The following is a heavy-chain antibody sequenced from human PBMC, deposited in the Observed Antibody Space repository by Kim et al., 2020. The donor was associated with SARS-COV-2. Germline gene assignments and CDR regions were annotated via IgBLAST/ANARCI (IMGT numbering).Heavy chain of an antibody. Sequence: GGSLRLSCAASGFTFSSYDMHWVRQATGKGLEWVSAIGTAGDTYYPGSVKGRFTISRENAKNSLYLQMNSLRAGDTAVYYCARGSAAWDWSNRVDAFDIWGQGTMVTVSS. CDR1: GFTFSSYD. D-gene: IGHD3-9*01. J-gene: IGHJ3*02. V-gene: IGHV3-13*01. CDR3: ARGSAAWDWSNRVDAFDI. CDR2: IGTAGDT.